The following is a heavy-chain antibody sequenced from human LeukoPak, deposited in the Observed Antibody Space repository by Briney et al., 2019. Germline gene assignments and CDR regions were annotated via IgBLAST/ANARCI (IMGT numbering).Heavy chain of an antibody. CDR2: IYYSGST. D-gene: IGHD3-22*01. J-gene: IGHJ2*01. Sequence: SETLSLTCTVSGGSISSYYWSWIRQPPGKGLEWIGYIYYSGSTNYNPSLKSRVTISVDTSKNQFSLKLSSVTAADTAVYYCASLSIGGYWNFDLWGRGTLVTVSS. CDR3: ASLSIGGYWNFDL. V-gene: IGHV4-59*08. CDR1: GGSISSYY.